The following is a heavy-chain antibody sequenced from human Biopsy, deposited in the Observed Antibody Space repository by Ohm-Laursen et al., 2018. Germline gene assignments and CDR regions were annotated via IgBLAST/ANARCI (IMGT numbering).Heavy chain of an antibody. Sequence: SETLSLTCAAYGGSFTGYYWSWIRQPPGKGLEWIGEINHSGSTNYNPSLKSRVTISLDTSKNQLSLKLSSVTAADTAVYYCARESDSSGYYYRDYWGQGTLVTVSS. CDR1: GGSFTGYY. CDR2: INHSGST. CDR3: ARESDSSGYYYRDY. D-gene: IGHD3-22*01. V-gene: IGHV4-34*01. J-gene: IGHJ4*02.